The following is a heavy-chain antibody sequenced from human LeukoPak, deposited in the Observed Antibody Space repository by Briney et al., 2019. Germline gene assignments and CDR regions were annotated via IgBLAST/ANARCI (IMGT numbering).Heavy chain of an antibody. D-gene: IGHD1-26*01. J-gene: IGHJ4*02. CDR2: ISYDGSNK. CDR1: GFTFSSYP. Sequence: GRSLRLSCAASGFTFSSYPMHWVRQAPGKGLEWVAVISYDGSNKYYADSVKGRFTISRDNSKNTLYLQMNSLRAEDTAVYYCARDVGATKPPYWGQGTLVTVSS. V-gene: IGHV3-30-3*01. CDR3: ARDVGATKPPY.